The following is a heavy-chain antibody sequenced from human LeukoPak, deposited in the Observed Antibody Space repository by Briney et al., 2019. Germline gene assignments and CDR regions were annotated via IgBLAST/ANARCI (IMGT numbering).Heavy chain of an antibody. CDR2: IHYSENT. Sequence: SETLSLTCTVSGGSISSRSHYWGWIRQPPGKGLEWIGSIHYSENTYYNPPLKSRVTISVDTSKNQFSLKLSSLTAADTAVYYCVRTAGYFDYWGQGTLVTVSS. D-gene: IGHD6-13*01. CDR3: VRTAGYFDY. J-gene: IGHJ4*02. V-gene: IGHV4-39*01. CDR1: GGSISSRSHY.